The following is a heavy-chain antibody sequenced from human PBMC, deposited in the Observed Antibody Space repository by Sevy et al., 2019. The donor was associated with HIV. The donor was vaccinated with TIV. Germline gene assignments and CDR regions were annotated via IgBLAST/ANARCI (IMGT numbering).Heavy chain of an antibody. J-gene: IGHJ4*02. CDR1: GFTLNSYW. V-gene: IGHV3-7*01. CDR3: VGAIAADASL. Sequence: GGSLRLSCAASGFTLNSYWMSWVRQAPGKGLEWVANIKQDGSVKYYVDSVKGRFTISRDNVGNLVYLQMSSLTAEDTALYYGVGAIAADASLWGQGTLVTVSS. D-gene: IGHD6-13*01. CDR2: IKQDGSVK.